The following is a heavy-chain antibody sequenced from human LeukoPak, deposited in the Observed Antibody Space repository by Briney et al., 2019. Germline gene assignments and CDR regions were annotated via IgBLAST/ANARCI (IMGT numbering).Heavy chain of an antibody. J-gene: IGHJ4*02. V-gene: IGHV4-4*07. CDR2: IYISGST. CDR3: ARDRGTWNDDGFDY. Sequence: SETLSLTCTVSGGSISSYYWSWIRQPAGKGLEWIGRIYISGSTNYNPSLKSRVTMSVDTSKNQFSLKLSSVTAADTAVYYCARDRGTWNDDGFDYWGQGTLVTASS. CDR1: GGSISSYY. D-gene: IGHD1-1*01.